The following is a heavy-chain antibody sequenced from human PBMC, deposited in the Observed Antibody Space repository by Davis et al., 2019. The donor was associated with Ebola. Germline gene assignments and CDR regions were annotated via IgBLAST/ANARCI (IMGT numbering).Heavy chain of an antibody. CDR2: IYYSGST. Sequence: PSETLSLTCAVYGGSFSGYYWSWIRQPPGKGLEWIGSIYYSGSTYYNPSLKSRVTISVDTSKNQFSLKLSSVTAADTAVYYCARHLYSSSWPYYYYGMDVWGKGTTVTVSS. CDR1: GGSFSGYY. CDR3: ARHLYSSSWPYYYYGMDV. V-gene: IGHV4-34*01. D-gene: IGHD6-13*01. J-gene: IGHJ6*04.